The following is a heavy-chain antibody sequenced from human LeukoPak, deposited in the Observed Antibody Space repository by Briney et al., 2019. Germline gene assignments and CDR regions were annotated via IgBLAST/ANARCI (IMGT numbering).Heavy chain of an antibody. CDR1: SGSISSYY. V-gene: IGHV4-59*08. J-gene: IGHJ6*02. D-gene: IGHD2-2*01. CDR2: IFSGGIT. Sequence: SETLSLTCTASSGSISSYYWSWIRQPPGKGLEWIGYIFSGGITNYNPSLKSRTTISLDTSEGQFSLTVTSVTAADTAVYYCARGVCTSSYCYAGDYGLDVWGQGTTVTVSS. CDR3: ARGVCTSSYCYAGDYGLDV.